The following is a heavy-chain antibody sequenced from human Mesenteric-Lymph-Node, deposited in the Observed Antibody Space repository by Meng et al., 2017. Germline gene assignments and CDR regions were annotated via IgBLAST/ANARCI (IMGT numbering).Heavy chain of an antibody. J-gene: IGHJ4*02. Sequence: GESLKISCAASGFTFSTYALNWVRQAPGKGLEWVSAISGSGASTYYADSVKGRFTISRDNSKNTLYLQMNSLRAEDTAVYYCAELAPVTATIDYWGQGTLVTVSS. CDR1: GFTFSTYA. V-gene: IGHV3-23*01. CDR2: ISGSGAST. D-gene: IGHD2-21*02. CDR3: AELAPVTATIDY.